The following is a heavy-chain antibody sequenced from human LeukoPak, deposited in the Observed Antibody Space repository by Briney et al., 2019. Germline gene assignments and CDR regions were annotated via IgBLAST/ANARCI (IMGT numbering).Heavy chain of an antibody. CDR2: INPNSGGT. D-gene: IGHD3-10*01. V-gene: IGHV1-2*04. J-gene: IGHJ4*02. CDR3: ARATRRSGEFPLNY. Sequence: ASVKVSCKASGYTFTGYYMHWVRQAPGQGLEWMGWINPNSGGTNYAQKFQGWVTMTRDTSISTAYMELSRLRSDDTAVYYCARATRRSGEFPLNYWGQGTLVTVSS. CDR1: GYTFTGYY.